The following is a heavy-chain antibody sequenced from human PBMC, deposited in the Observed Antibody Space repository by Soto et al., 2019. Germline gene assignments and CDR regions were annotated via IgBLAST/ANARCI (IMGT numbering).Heavy chain of an antibody. Sequence: GASVKVSCKASGGTFSSYTISWVRQAPGQGLEWMGRIIPILGIANYAQKFQGRVTITADKSTSTAYMELSSLRSEDTAVYYCARDLHEVQLERRSNYYMDVWGKGTTVTVSS. CDR2: IIPILGIA. D-gene: IGHD1-1*01. J-gene: IGHJ6*03. V-gene: IGHV1-69*04. CDR3: ARDLHEVQLERRSNYYMDV. CDR1: GGTFSSYT.